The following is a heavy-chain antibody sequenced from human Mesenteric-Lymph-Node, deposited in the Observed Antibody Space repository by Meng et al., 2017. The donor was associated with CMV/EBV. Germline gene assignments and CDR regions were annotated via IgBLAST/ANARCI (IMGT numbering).Heavy chain of an antibody. Sequence: GESLKISCAASGFTFSSYGMHWVRQAPGKGLEWVAFIRYDGSNKYYADSVKGRFTISRDNSKNTLYLQMNSLRAEDTAVYYCVKVIRLTTYYYYGMDVWGQGTMVTVSS. CDR1: GFTFSSYG. CDR3: VKVIRLTTYYYYGMDV. D-gene: IGHD1-14*01. J-gene: IGHJ6*02. V-gene: IGHV3-30*02. CDR2: IRYDGSNK.